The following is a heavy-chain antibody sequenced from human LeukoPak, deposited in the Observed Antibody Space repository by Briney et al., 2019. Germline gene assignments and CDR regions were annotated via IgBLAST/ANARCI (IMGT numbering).Heavy chain of an antibody. V-gene: IGHV3-53*01. Sequence: GGSLRLSCAASGXTASSNYMSWDRQPPGKGLEWVSVIYSGGSTYYADSVKGRFTISRDNSENTLYLQMNSLRAEDTAVYYCARDQVGATGGAFDYWGQGTLVTVSS. D-gene: IGHD1-26*01. CDR1: GXTASSNY. CDR3: ARDQVGATGGAFDY. CDR2: IYSGGST. J-gene: IGHJ4*02.